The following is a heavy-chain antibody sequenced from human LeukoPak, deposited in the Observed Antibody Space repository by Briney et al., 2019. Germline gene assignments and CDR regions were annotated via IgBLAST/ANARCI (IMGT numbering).Heavy chain of an antibody. D-gene: IGHD3-9*01. J-gene: IGHJ4*02. CDR2: INPNSGGT. CDR1: GYIFTGYY. Sequence: ASVKVSCKASGYIFTGYYIYWVRQAPGQGLEWMGWINPNSGGTNHAQIFQGRVTMTRDTSISTAYMELSRLRSDDTAVYYCARVGGYYDILTGYSPTYYFDYWGQGTLVTVSS. CDR3: ARVGGYYDILTGYSPTYYFDY. V-gene: IGHV1-2*02.